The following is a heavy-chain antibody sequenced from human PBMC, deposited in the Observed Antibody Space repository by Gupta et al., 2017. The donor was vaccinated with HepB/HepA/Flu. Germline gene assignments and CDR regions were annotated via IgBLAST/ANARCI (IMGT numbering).Heavy chain of an antibody. J-gene: IGHJ4*02. V-gene: IGHV3-11*01. CDR3: ARSRYSTSWLHFDY. D-gene: IGHD6-13*01. Sequence: QVQLVESGGGLVKPGGYLRLSCAASGFTFTDYYMIWIRQAPGKGLEWISYISSSSLSIYYADSVKGRFTISRDNAKNSLYLQMSSLTADDTAVYYCARSRYSTSWLHFDYWGQGTLVTVSS. CDR2: ISSSSLSI. CDR1: GFTFTDYY.